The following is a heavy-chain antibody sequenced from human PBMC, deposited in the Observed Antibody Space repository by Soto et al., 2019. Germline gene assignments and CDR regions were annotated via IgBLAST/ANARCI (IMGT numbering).Heavy chain of an antibody. J-gene: IGHJ4*02. Sequence: QVQLVESGGGVDQPGRSLRLSCAGSGFTFSSYGMHWVRQAPGKGLEWVAVIWYDGSKKYYVDSVKGRFTISRDNSENTLYLQMNGLRAEDTAVYYCARFRGSDSSGCFVYWGQGTLVTVSS. CDR1: GFTFSSYG. V-gene: IGHV3-33*01. CDR3: ARFRGSDSSGCFVY. D-gene: IGHD3-22*01. CDR2: IWYDGSKK.